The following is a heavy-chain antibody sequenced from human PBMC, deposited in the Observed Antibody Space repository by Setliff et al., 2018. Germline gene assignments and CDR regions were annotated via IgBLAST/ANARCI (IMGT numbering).Heavy chain of an antibody. CDR3: ATSDWYAAFDH. J-gene: IGHJ4*02. CDR2: IKQDESEK. Sequence: GGSLRLSCAASGFTFTNYWINWVRQAPGKGLEWVANIKQDESEKHYVGSVKGRFTISRDNARNSVYLQMNSLRAEDVAVYYCATSDWYAAFDHWGQGTLVTVSS. CDR1: GFTFTNYW. V-gene: IGHV3-7*01. D-gene: IGHD6-19*01.